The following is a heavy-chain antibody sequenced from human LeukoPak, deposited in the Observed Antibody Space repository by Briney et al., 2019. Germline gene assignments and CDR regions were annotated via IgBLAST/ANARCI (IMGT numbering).Heavy chain of an antibody. V-gene: IGHV3-64D*06. J-gene: IGHJ3*01. CDR3: VKDSGAYFRLRPFDF. CDR1: GYTLSRPA. CDR2: ITSNGGST. Sequence: PGGSLRLSCAASGYTLSRPAMPWVRQAPGKGLEYVSAITSNGGSTFYADFVRGRFTVSRDISKNTLYLQMSSLRPEDTAVYYCVKDSGAYFRLRPFDFWGQGTLVTVSS. D-gene: IGHD1-26*01.